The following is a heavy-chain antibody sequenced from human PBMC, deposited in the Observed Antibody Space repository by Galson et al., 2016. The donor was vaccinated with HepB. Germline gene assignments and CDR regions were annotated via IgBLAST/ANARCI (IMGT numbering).Heavy chain of an antibody. V-gene: IGHV3-7*01. Sequence: SLRLSCAASGFTFSNYAIHWVRQAPGKGLEWVANMNQDGSEKYFVDSVKGRFTISRDNAQNSVYLQMKSLRAEDTAVYYCAKDYGPFVLWGQGTLVIVSS. CDR2: MNQDGSEK. CDR3: AKDYGPFVL. D-gene: IGHD3-16*01. J-gene: IGHJ5*02. CDR1: GFTFSNYA.